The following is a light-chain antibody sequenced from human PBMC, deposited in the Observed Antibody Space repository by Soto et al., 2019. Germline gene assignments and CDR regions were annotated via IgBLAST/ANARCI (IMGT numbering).Light chain of an antibody. J-gene: IGKJ3*01. Sequence: DIQMTQSPTSLSASVGDRVTITCQASQGIRNFVAWYQQKPGKAPKLLLYATSTLQSGVPSRFSGSGSGTAFTLTINSLLPEDVATYFCQKYSSGPIFGPGTKVEI. CDR2: ATS. CDR3: QKYSSGPI. CDR1: QGIRNF. V-gene: IGKV1-27*01.